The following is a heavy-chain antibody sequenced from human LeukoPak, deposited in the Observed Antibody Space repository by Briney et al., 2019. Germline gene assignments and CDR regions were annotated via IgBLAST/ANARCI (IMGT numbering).Heavy chain of an antibody. Sequence: GGSLRLSCAASGFTFSDYSMNWVRQAPGKGLEWISYIGIDSGNTNYADSVKGRFTISGDKAKNSLYLQMNILRVEDTAVYYCARDYKYAFDNWGQGTLVTVSS. J-gene: IGHJ4*02. CDR2: IGIDSGNT. CDR1: GFTFSDYS. D-gene: IGHD5-24*01. CDR3: ARDYKYAFDN. V-gene: IGHV3-48*01.